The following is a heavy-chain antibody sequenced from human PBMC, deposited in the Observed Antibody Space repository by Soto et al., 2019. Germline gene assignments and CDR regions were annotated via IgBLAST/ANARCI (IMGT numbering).Heavy chain of an antibody. CDR3: ARGLRPHPSSSLSIYYYDY. CDR2: MNPNSGNT. Sequence: ASLKVSCKASGYTFTSYDINWVRQATGQGLERMGWMNPNSGNTGYAQKFQGRVTMTRNTSISTAYMELSSLRSEDTAVYYCARGLRPHPSSSLSIYYYDYWGQGTLVTVSS. CDR1: GYTFTSYD. V-gene: IGHV1-8*01. J-gene: IGHJ4*02. D-gene: IGHD6-6*01.